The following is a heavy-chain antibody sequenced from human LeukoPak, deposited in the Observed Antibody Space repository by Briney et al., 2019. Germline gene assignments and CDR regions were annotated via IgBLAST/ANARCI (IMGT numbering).Heavy chain of an antibody. CDR3: ARVIYDSGSYPFDY. J-gene: IGHJ4*02. D-gene: IGHD3-10*01. Sequence: SETLSLICAVYGGSFSGYYWSWIRPPPGKGLEWIGEINHSGSTNYNPSLKSRVTISVDTSKNQFSLKLSSVTAADTAVYFCARVIYDSGSYPFDYWGQGTLVTVSS. V-gene: IGHV4-34*01. CDR2: INHSGST. CDR1: GGSFSGYY.